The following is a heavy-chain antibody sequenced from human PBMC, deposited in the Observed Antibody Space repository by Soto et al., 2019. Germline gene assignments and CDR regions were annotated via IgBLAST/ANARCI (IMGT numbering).Heavy chain of an antibody. D-gene: IGHD3-22*01. Sequence: GGSLRLSCAASGFTFSNYAMHWVRQAPGKGLEWVAVISFDGGLKYYADSVKGRFTISRDNSKNTLYLEMNNLRAEDTAVYYCAKAFYYDRSSREAFEYWGQGSLVTVSS. V-gene: IGHV3-30-3*01. CDR1: GFTFSNYA. J-gene: IGHJ4*02. CDR2: ISFDGGLK. CDR3: AKAFYYDRSSREAFEY.